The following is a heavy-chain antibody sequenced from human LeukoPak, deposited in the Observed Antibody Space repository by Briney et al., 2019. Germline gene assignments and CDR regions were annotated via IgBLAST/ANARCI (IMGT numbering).Heavy chain of an antibody. CDR2: ISYDGSNK. D-gene: IGHD3-3*01. CDR1: GFTFSSYA. Sequence: PGGSLRLSCAASGFTFSSYAMHWVRQAPGKGLEWVAVISYDGSNKYYADSVKGRFTISRDNSKNTLYLQMNSLRAEDTAVYYCAREHITIFGPGGMDVWGQGTTVTVSS. J-gene: IGHJ6*02. CDR3: AREHITIFGPGGMDV. V-gene: IGHV3-30-3*01.